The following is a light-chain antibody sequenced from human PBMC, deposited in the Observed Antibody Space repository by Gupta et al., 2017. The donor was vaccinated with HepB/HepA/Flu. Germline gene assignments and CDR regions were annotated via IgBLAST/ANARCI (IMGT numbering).Light chain of an antibody. CDR3: SAWDTSLSGWV. J-gene: IGLJ3*02. CDR2: RND. V-gene: IGLV10-54*04. Sequence: QSLLPQPPSVSTRLRQTATLTCTGNNNNVGNQGATWLQQHQGHPPKLLSYRNDNRPSGISERFSASRSGNTASLTSTGLQTEDEADYYCSAWDTSLSGWVFGGGTKLTVV. CDR1: NNNVGNQG.